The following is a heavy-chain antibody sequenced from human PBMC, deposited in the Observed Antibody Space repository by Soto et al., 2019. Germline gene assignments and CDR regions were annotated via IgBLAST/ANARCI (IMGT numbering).Heavy chain of an antibody. V-gene: IGHV3-30-3*01. Sequence: QVQLVESGGGVVQPGRSLRLSCAASGFTFSSYAMHWVRQAPGKGLEWVAVISYDGSNKYYADSVKGRFTISRDNSKNTLYLQRNSLSAEDTAVYYCARDPALGYCSSTSCYGYGMDVWGQGTTVTVSS. CDR3: ARDPALGYCSSTSCYGYGMDV. J-gene: IGHJ6*02. CDR1: GFTFSSYA. D-gene: IGHD2-2*01. CDR2: ISYDGSNK.